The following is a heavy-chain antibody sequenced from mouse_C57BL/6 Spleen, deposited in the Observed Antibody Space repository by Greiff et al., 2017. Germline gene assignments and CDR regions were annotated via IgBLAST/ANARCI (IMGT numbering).Heavy chain of an antibody. V-gene: IGHV1-82*01. CDR1: GYAFSSSW. CDR3: AREELYYGSSCGYAMDY. D-gene: IGHD1-1*01. J-gene: IGHJ4*01. Sequence: QVQLQQSGPELVKPGASVKISCKASGYAFSSSWMNWVKQRPGKGLEWIGRIYPGDGDTNYNGKFKGKATLTADKSSSTAYMQLSSLTSEDSAVYCSAREELYYGSSCGYAMDYWGQGTSVTVSS. CDR2: IYPGDGDT.